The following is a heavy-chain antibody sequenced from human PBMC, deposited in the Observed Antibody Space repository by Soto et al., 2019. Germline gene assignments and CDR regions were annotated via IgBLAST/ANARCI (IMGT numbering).Heavy chain of an antibody. CDR3: ARDGSGYDPYSFDY. J-gene: IGHJ4*02. D-gene: IGHD5-12*01. CDR2: ISGYNGNT. Sequence: ASVKVSCKASGYTFTNYGFSWVRQAPGQGLEWMGWISGYNGNTKYAEKFQGRVTMTTDTSTSTAHMELRSLRSDDTAVYYCARDGSGYDPYSFDYWGQGALVTVSS. CDR1: GYTFTNYG. V-gene: IGHV1-18*01.